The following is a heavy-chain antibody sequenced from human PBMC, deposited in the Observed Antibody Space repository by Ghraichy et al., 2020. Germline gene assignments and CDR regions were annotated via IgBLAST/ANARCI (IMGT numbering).Heavy chain of an antibody. V-gene: IGHV4-4*02. CDR3: ASAPYYYDSSGYYDAVYYYGRDV. CDR1: GGSISSSNW. D-gene: IGHD3-22*01. CDR2: IYHSGST. J-gene: IGHJ6*04. Sequence: SETLSLTCAVSGGSISSSNWWSWVRQPPGEGLEWIGEIYHSGSTNYNPSLKSRVTISVDKSKNQFSLKLSSVTAADTVVYYCASAPYYYDSSGYYDAVYYYGRDVWGEGTTVTVSS.